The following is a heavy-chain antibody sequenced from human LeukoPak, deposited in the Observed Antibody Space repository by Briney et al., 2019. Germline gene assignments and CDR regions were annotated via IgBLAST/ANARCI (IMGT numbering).Heavy chain of an antibody. CDR1: GFTFSSYG. Sequence: PGGSLRLSCAASGFTFSSYGMHWVRQAPGKGLEWVAFIRYDGSNKYYADSVKGRFTISRDNSKNTLYLQMNSLRAEDTAVYYCAKDLAYYYDSSGMDYWGQGTLVTVSS. D-gene: IGHD3-22*01. CDR2: IRYDGSNK. V-gene: IGHV3-30*02. J-gene: IGHJ4*02. CDR3: AKDLAYYYDSSGMDY.